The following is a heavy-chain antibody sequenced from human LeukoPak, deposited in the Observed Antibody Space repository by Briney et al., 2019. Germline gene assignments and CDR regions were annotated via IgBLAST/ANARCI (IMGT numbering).Heavy chain of an antibody. CDR1: GGSISSGGYY. J-gene: IGHJ3*02. CDR2: IYYSGST. Sequence: SETLSLTCTVSGGSISSGGYYWSWIRQHPGKGLEWIGYIYYSGSTYYNPSLKSRVTISVDTSKNQFSLKLSSVTAADTAVYYCARRSSGYDILTGYSRRAFDIWGQGTMVTVSS. D-gene: IGHD3-9*01. V-gene: IGHV4-31*03. CDR3: ARRSSGYDILTGYSRRAFDI.